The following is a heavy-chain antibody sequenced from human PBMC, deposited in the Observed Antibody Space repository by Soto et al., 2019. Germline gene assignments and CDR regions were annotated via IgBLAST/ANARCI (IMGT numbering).Heavy chain of an antibody. D-gene: IGHD4-17*01. CDR3: ARDLLGETPNLDYGVGCMDV. CDR2: ISYDGSNK. Sequence: GGSLRLSCAASGFTFSSYAMHRVRQAPGKGLEWVAVISYDGSNKYYADSVKGRFTISRDNSKNTLYLQMNSLRAEDTAVYYCARDLLGETPNLDYGVGCMDVWGQGTTVTVSS. V-gene: IGHV3-30-3*01. J-gene: IGHJ6*02. CDR1: GFTFSSYA.